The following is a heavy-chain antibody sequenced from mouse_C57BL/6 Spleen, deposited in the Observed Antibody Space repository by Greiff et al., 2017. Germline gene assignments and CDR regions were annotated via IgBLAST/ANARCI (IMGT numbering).Heavy chain of an antibody. V-gene: IGHV1-80*01. CDR3: ARYGRGNWYFDV. CDR1: GYAFSSYW. J-gene: IGHJ1*03. D-gene: IGHD1-1*01. Sequence: VQLQQSGAELVKPGASVKISCKASGYAFSSYWMNWVKQRPGQGLEWIGQIYPGDGDTNYNGKFKGKATLTADKSSSTAYMQLSSLTSDDSAVYFCARYGRGNWYFDVWGTGTTVTVSS. CDR2: IYPGDGDT.